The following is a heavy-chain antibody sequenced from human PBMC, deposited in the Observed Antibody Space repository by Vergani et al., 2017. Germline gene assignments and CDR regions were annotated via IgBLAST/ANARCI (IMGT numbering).Heavy chain of an antibody. CDR3: ARSFVLWFGELLGY. CDR2: ISGSGGST. Sequence: EVQLLESGGGLVQPGGSLRLSCAASGFTFSSYAMSWVRQAPGKGLEWVSAISGSGGSTYYADSVKGRFTISRDNSKNTLYLQMNSLRAEDTAVYYCARSFVLWFGELLGYLGQGTLVTVSS. V-gene: IGHV3-23*01. D-gene: IGHD3-10*01. CDR1: GFTFSSYA. J-gene: IGHJ4*02.